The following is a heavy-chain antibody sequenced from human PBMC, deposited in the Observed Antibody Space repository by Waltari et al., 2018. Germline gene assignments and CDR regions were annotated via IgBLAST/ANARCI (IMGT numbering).Heavy chain of an antibody. CDR3: ARWGNSAVAGFFDY. D-gene: IGHD6-19*01. CDR1: GFTFSSYA. Sequence: QVQLVESGGGVVQPGRSLRLSCAASGFTFSSYAMHWVRQAPGKGLEWVAVISYDGNHKYYAASVKGRFTISRDNSKNTLYLQMNSLRAEDTAVYYCARWGNSAVAGFFDYWGQGTLVTVSS. J-gene: IGHJ4*02. CDR2: ISYDGNHK. V-gene: IGHV3-30-3*01.